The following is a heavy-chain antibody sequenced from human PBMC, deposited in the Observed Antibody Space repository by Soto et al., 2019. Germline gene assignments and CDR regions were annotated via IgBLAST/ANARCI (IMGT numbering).Heavy chain of an antibody. CDR3: TTSSEKIAVAGRWELRNSDY. Sequence: GGSLRLSCAASGFTFSNAWMNWVRQAPGKGLEWVGRIKSKTDGGTTDYAAPVKGRFTISRDDSKNTLYLQMNSLKTEDTAVYYCTTSSEKIAVAGRWELRNSDYWGQGTLVTVSS. V-gene: IGHV3-15*07. CDR2: IKSKTDGGTT. CDR1: GFTFSNAW. D-gene: IGHD6-19*01. J-gene: IGHJ4*02.